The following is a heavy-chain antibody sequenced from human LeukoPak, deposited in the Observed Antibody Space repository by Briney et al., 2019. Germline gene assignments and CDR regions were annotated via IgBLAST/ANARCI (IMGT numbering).Heavy chain of an antibody. V-gene: IGHV1-2*06. D-gene: IGHD1-26*01. Sequence: ASVKVSCKASGGTFSSYAISWVRQAPGQGLEWMGRINPNSGGTNYAQKFQGRVTMTRDTSISTAYMELSRLRSDDTAVYYCAREDSGSAYYFDYWGQGTLVTVSS. CDR1: GGTFSSYA. CDR2: INPNSGGT. J-gene: IGHJ4*02. CDR3: AREDSGSAYYFDY.